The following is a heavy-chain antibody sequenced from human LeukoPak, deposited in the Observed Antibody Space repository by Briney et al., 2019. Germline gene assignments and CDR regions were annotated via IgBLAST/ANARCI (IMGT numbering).Heavy chain of an antibody. D-gene: IGHD1-1*01. V-gene: IGHV3-74*01. Sequence: GGSLRLSCAASGFTFSRNWMHWVRQAPGKGLVWVSRINSDGSSTNYADSVKGRFTISRDNSKNTLYLQMNSLGADDTAVYYCAKGNWRYFDYWGQGTLVTVSS. CDR3: AKGNWRYFDY. CDR2: INSDGSST. CDR1: GFTFSRNW. J-gene: IGHJ4*02.